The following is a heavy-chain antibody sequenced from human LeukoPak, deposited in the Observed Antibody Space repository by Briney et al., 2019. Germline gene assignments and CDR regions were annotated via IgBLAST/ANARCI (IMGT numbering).Heavy chain of an antibody. CDR2: IYPGDSDT. CDR1: GYSFTSYW. CDR3: ARRLVAEYCSSTSCYTNWFDP. J-gene: IGHJ5*02. D-gene: IGHD2-2*02. Sequence: GESLKISCKGSGYSFTSYWIGWVRQMPGKGLEWMGIIYPGDSDTRYSPSLQGQVTISADKSISTAYLQWSSLKASDTAMYYCARRLVAEYCSSTSCYTNWFDPWGQGTLVTVSS. V-gene: IGHV5-51*01.